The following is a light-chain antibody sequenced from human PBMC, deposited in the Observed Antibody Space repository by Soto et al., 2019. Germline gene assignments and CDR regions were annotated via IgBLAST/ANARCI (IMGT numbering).Light chain of an antibody. CDR1: QSISSY. Sequence: DIQMTQSPSSLSASVGDRVTITCRASQSISSYLNWYRQKPGKAPKLLIYAASSLQSGVPSRFSGSGSGTDFTLTISSLQPEDFATYYCQQSYSNPVTFGQGTKVDIK. V-gene: IGKV1-39*01. CDR2: AAS. J-gene: IGKJ1*01. CDR3: QQSYSNPVT.